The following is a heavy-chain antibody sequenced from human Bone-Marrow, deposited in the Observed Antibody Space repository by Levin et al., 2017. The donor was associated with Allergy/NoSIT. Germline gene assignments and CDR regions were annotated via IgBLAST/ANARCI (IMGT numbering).Heavy chain of an antibody. V-gene: IGHV3-33*06. J-gene: IGHJ2*01. Sequence: GGSLRLSCAASGFTFSHYGMHWVRQAPFKGLEWVALIWYDGSNKYYADSVKGRFTISRDDSKNTLYLQMNSLRAEDTAVYYCAKEEEGYLDLWGRGTLVTVSS. CDR1: GFTFSHYG. CDR2: IWYDGSNK. CDR3: AKEEEGYLDL.